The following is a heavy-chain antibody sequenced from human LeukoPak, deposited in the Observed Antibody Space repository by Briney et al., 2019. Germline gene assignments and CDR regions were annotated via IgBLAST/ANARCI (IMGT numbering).Heavy chain of an antibody. Sequence: PSETLSLTCTVSGGSISSSSYYWGWIRQPPGKGLEWIGSIYYSGSTYYNPSLKSRVTISVDTSKNQFSLKLSSVTAADTAVYYCARQSYTVTAWFGPWGQGTLVTVSS. CDR3: ARQSYTVTAWFGP. D-gene: IGHD4-17*01. CDR2: IYYSGST. V-gene: IGHV4-39*01. J-gene: IGHJ5*02. CDR1: GGSISSSSYY.